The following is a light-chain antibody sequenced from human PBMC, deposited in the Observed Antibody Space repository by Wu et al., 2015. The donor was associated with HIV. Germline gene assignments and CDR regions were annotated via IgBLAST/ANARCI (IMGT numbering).Light chain of an antibody. J-gene: IGKJ4*01. CDR2: AAS. V-gene: IGKV1-39*01. CDR1: QRIASY. Sequence: DIQMTQSPSSLSASVGDRVTITCRASQRIASYLNWYQQKPGKAPKLLIYAASILQSGVPSRFSGSGSGTDFTLTISSLEPDDFATYYCQQSYSTPLLTFGGGTRGGDQT. CDR3: QQSYSTPLLT.